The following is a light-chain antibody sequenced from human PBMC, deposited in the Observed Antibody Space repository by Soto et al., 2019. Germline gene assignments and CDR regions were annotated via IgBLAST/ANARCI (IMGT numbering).Light chain of an antibody. J-gene: IGLJ3*02. CDR1: SSDVGGYNY. CDR2: EVN. Sequence: QSALTQPPSASGSPGQSVAISCTGTSSDVGGYNYVSWYQQHPGKAPKLMIYEVNKRPSGVPDRFSGSKSGNTASLTISGLQDEDEADYYCCSYPGSHTWVFGGGTKVTVL. V-gene: IGLV2-8*01. CDR3: CSYPGSHTWV.